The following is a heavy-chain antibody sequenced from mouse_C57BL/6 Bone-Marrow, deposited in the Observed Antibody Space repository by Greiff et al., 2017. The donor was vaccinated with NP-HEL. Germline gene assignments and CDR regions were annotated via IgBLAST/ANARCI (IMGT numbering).Heavy chain of an antibody. Sequence: QVQLQQPGAELVRPGSSVKLSCKASGYTFTSYWMDWVKQRPGQGLEWIGNIYPSDSETHYNQKFKDKATLTVDKSSSTAYMQLSSLTSEDSAVYYCARGSGYHFAYWGQGTLVTVSA. CDR2: IYPSDSET. V-gene: IGHV1-61*01. CDR1: GYTFTSYW. CDR3: ARGSGYHFAY. J-gene: IGHJ3*01. D-gene: IGHD2-2*01.